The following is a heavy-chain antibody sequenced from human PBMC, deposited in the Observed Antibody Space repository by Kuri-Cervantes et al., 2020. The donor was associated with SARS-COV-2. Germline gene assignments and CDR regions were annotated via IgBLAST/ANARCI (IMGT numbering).Heavy chain of an antibody. CDR3: ARLGNIWFGELLTPLPDQ. Sequence: KVSCKGSGYSFTSYWIGWVRQMLGKGLEWMGIIYPGDSDTRYSPSFQGQVTISADKSISTAYLQWSSLKASDTAMYYCARLGNIWFGELLTPLPDQWGQGTLVTVSS. CDR2: IYPGDSDT. V-gene: IGHV5-51*01. D-gene: IGHD3-10*01. CDR1: GYSFTSYW. J-gene: IGHJ4*02.